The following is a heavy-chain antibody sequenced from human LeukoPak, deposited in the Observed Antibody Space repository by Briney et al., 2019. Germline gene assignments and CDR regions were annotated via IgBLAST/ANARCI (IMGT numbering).Heavy chain of an antibody. Sequence: PGGSLRLSCAASGFTFSSYGMSWVRQAPGKGLEWVSTISGSDGSTYYADSVKGRFTISRDNSKDTVYPQMNSLRAEDTAVYYRAKVTGAPAYWGQGTLVTVSS. CDR1: GFTFSSYG. CDR2: ISGSDGST. D-gene: IGHD1-26*01. CDR3: AKVTGAPAY. J-gene: IGHJ4*02. V-gene: IGHV3-23*01.